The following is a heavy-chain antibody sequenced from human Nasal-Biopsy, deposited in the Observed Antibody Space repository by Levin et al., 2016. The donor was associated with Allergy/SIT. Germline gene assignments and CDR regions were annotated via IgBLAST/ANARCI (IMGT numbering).Heavy chain of an antibody. J-gene: IGHJ4*02. Sequence: SETLSLTCTVSGASISRGYYSWSWIRQHPGKGLEWIGDISNSGTSSHNPSLKSRVTVSLDTRENQFSLSLTSMTASDTALYYCARGNLREFSFDIWGQGTPITVSS. CDR1: GASISRGYYS. V-gene: IGHV4-31*03. CDR2: ISNSGTS. CDR3: ARGNLREFSFDI. D-gene: IGHD3-16*01.